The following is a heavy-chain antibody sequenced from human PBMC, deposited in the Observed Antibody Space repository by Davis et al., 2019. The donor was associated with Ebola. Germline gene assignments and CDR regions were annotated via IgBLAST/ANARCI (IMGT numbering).Heavy chain of an antibody. D-gene: IGHD2-2*01. V-gene: IGHV4-31*03. CDR3: ARGGIVVVPAAINDYYYYYGMDV. CDR2: IYYLGST. J-gene: IGHJ6*02. Sequence: LRLSCTVSGGSISSGGYYWSWIRQHPGKGLEWIGYIYYLGSTYYNPSLKSRVTISVDTSKNQFSLKLSSVTAADTAVYYCARGGIVVVPAAINDYYYYYGMDVWGQGTTVTVSS. CDR1: GGSISSGGYY.